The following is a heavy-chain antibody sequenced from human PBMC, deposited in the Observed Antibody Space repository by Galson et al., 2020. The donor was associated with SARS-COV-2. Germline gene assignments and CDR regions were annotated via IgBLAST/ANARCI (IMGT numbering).Heavy chain of an antibody. CDR1: GFTFRAYW. V-gene: IGHV3-7*01. CDR3: ARPTLGATSPFEH. J-gene: IGHJ4*02. CDR2: IQPDGSAV. D-gene: IGHD1-26*01. Sequence: QLGESLKISCEASGFTFRAYWMTWVRQAPGQGLEWVANIQPDGSAVYYVDSVKGRFAISRDNAKNSVFLQLNSLRADDTAVYYCARPTLGATSPFEHWGQGTLVTVSS.